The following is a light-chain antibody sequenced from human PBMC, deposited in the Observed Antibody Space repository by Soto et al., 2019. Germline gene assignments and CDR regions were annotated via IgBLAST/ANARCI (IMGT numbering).Light chain of an antibody. J-gene: IGKJ1*01. CDR3: QQYNNWPPWT. Sequence: MTQSPSSLSASVGDRVTITCQASQSISSYLNWYQQKPGQAPRLLIYGASTRATGIPDRFGGSGSGTEFTLTISSLQSEDFAVYYCQQYNNWPPWTFGQGTKVDIK. V-gene: IGKV3-15*01. CDR2: GAS. CDR1: QSISSY.